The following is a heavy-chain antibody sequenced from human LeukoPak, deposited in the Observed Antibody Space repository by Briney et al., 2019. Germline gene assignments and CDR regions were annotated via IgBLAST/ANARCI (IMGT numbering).Heavy chain of an antibody. CDR1: GGSISSRDYY. J-gene: IGHJ5*02. V-gene: IGHV4-30-4*08. CDR2: IYYSGST. D-gene: IGHD3-3*01. CDR3: ARSAYDFWNEYKKDWFDP. Sequence: NPSQTLSLTCTVSGGSISSRDYYWTWFRQPPGKGLEWIGYIYYSGSTYYNTSLKSRVTISLDMSKNQFSLKLSSVTAADTAVYYCARSAYDFWNEYKKDWFDPWGQGTLVTVSS.